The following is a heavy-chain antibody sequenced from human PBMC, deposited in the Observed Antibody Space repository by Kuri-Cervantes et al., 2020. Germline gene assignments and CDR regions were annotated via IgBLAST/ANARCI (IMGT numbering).Heavy chain of an antibody. Sequence: GSLRLSCAVYGGPFSGYYWSWIRQPPGKGLEWIGEINHSGSTNYNPSLKSRVTISVDTSKTQLSLMLGSVTAADTAVYYCARLAIVGYSFDLWGLGTMVTVSS. CDR2: INHSGST. CDR1: GGPFSGYY. D-gene: IGHD2-8*01. J-gene: IGHJ3*01. CDR3: ARLAIVGYSFDL. V-gene: IGHV4-34*01.